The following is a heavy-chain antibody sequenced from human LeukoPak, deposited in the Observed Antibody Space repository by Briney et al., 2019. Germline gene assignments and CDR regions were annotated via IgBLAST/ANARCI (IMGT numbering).Heavy chain of an antibody. Sequence: SETLPLTCTVSGGSISSYYWSWIRQPAGKGLEWIGRIYTSGSTYYNPSLTSRVTISVDTSKNQFSLKVSSVTAADTAVYYCARRPLVGGIDSWGLGTLVTVSS. J-gene: IGHJ4*02. V-gene: IGHV4-4*07. CDR2: IYTSGST. CDR3: ARRPLVGGIDS. D-gene: IGHD1-26*01. CDR1: GGSISSYY.